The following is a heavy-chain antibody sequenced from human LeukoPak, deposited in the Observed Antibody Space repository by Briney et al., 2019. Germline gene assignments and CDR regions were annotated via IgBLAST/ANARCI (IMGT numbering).Heavy chain of an antibody. D-gene: IGHD3-9*01. Sequence: SETLSLTCAVYGGSFSAYYWSWIRQPPGKGLEWIGEINHSGSTNYNPSLKSRVTMSVDTSKNQFFLKLTSVTAADTAVYYCASAYYDILSGYYMDYWSQGTLVTVSS. CDR1: GGSFSAYY. CDR3: ASAYYDILSGYYMDY. CDR2: INHSGST. J-gene: IGHJ4*02. V-gene: IGHV4-34*01.